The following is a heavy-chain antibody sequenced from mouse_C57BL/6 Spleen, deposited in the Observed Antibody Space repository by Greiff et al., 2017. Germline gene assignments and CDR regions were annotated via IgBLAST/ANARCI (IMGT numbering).Heavy chain of an antibody. Sequence: EVQLQQSGPELVKPGASVKISCKASGYTFTDYYMNWVKQSHGKSLEWIGDINPNNGGTSYNQKFKGKATLTVDKSSSTAYMELRSLTSEDSAVYYCARWDGYYPPYAMDYWGQGTSVTVSS. CDR1: GYTFTDYY. CDR3: ARWDGYYPPYAMDY. CDR2: INPNNGGT. V-gene: IGHV1-26*01. J-gene: IGHJ4*01. D-gene: IGHD2-3*01.